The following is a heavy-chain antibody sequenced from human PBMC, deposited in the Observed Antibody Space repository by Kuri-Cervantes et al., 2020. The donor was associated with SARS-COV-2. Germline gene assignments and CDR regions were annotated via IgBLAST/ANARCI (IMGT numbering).Heavy chain of an antibody. D-gene: IGHD3-3*01. V-gene: IGHV3-21*01. Sequence: GESLKISCAASGFSLSRYTMNWVRQAPGKALEWVSSISGSGSYIYYADSVKGRFTISKESGENSLYLQMNSLRAEDTAVYYCARGGYYDFWSGYLRDSYYYMDVWGKGTTVTVSS. CDR3: ARGGYYDFWSGYLRDSYYYMDV. J-gene: IGHJ6*03. CDR2: ISGSGSYI. CDR1: GFSLSRYT.